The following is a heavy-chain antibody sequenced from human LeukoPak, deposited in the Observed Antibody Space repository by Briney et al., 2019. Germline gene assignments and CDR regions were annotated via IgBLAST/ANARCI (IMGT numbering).Heavy chain of an antibody. Sequence: GGSLRLSCAASGFTITNYWMHWVGQAPGQGLVWVSRISSDGTSTNYADSVRGRFTISRDNAKNMLYLQMNSLRAEDTAIYYCVVIVLGWGQGTLVTVSS. D-gene: IGHD2-8*02. V-gene: IGHV3-74*01. CDR3: VVIVLG. J-gene: IGHJ4*02. CDR1: GFTITNYW. CDR2: ISSDGTST.